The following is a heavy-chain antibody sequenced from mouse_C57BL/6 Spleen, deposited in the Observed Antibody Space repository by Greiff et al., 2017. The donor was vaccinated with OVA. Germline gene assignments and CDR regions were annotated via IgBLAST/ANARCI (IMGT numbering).Heavy chain of an antibody. D-gene: IGHD1-1*01. CDR1: GYTFTSYW. V-gene: IGHV1-64*01. J-gene: IGHJ4*01. CDR2: IHPNSGST. Sequence: QVQLQQPGAELVKPGASVKLSCKASGYTFTSYWMHWVKQRPGQGLEWIGMIHPNSGSTNYNEKFKSKATLTVDKSSSTAYMQLSSLTSEDSAVYYCARRGYYYGSSYYAMDYWGQGTSVTVSS. CDR3: ARRGYYYGSSYYAMDY.